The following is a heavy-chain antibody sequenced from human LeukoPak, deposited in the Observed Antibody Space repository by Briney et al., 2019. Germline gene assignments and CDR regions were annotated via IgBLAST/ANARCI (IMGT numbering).Heavy chain of an antibody. Sequence: GGSLRLSCADSGSTSSSYWMSGVRQAPGKGLEWVANIKQDGSEKYYVDSVKGRFTISRDNAKNSLYMQMNSLRAEDTAVYYCARLKWLVGYYYYYYVDVWGKGTTVTVSS. CDR3: ARLKWLVGYYYYYYVDV. D-gene: IGHD6-19*01. J-gene: IGHJ6*03. CDR2: IKQDGSEK. V-gene: IGHV3-7*01. CDR1: GSTSSSYW.